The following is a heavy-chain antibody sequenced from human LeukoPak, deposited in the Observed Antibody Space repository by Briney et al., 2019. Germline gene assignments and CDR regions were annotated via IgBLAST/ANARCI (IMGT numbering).Heavy chain of an antibody. CDR1: GFTFSSDA. CDR3: AREPLAAASY. D-gene: IGHD6-13*01. CDR2: ISFDGSNK. J-gene: IGHJ4*02. Sequence: GGSLRLSCAASGFTFSSDAMHWVRQAPGKGLEWVAAISFDGSNKFHADSVKGRFTISRDNSKNALYLQMNSLGPEDTAMYYCAREPLAAASYWGQGTLVTVSS. V-gene: IGHV3-30-3*01.